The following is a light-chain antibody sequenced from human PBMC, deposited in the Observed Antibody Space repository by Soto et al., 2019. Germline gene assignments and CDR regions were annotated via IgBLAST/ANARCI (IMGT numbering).Light chain of an antibody. CDR1: QDVSSN. J-gene: IGKJ4*01. V-gene: IGKV3-15*01. Sequence: EMVVTQSPATLSVSPGEIATLSCRASQDVSSNLAWYHQKPGQAPSLLIYGASTRANRTPYRFSGSGSGIEFTLTISSLQSEDYAVYFCQQYIRWPLTFGGGTKVEI. CDR3: QQYIRWPLT. CDR2: GAS.